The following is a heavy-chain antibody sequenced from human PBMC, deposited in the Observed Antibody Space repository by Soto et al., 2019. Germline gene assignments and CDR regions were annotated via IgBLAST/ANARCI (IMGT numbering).Heavy chain of an antibody. Sequence: EVQLVESGGGLVQPGGSLRLSCAASEFNVSTKYMSWVRQAPEKGLEWVSVIYSGGSTFYADSVRGRFTISRDNSKNTVNLQMNSLIVEDTAVYYCARDPWAADYWGQGTLVTVSS. J-gene: IGHJ4*02. CDR2: IYSGGST. V-gene: IGHV3-66*01. D-gene: IGHD3-16*01. CDR1: EFNVSTKY. CDR3: ARDPWAADY.